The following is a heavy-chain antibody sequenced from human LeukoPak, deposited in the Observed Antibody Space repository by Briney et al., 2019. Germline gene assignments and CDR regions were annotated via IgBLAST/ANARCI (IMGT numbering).Heavy chain of an antibody. CDR1: GFTFSSYA. D-gene: IGHD2-21*01. CDR2: ISYDGSNK. CDR3: ARVLDTSILWWPTEVVAFDY. Sequence: GGSLRLSCAASGFTFSSYAMHWVRQAPGKGLEWVAVISYDGSNKYYADSVKGRFTISRDNSKNTLYLQMNSLRAEDTAVYYCARVLDTSILWWPTEVVAFDYWGQGTLVTVSS. V-gene: IGHV3-30-3*01. J-gene: IGHJ4*02.